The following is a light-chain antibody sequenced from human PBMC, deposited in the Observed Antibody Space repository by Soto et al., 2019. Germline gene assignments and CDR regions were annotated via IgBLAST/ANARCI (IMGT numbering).Light chain of an antibody. Sequence: DMQMTQSPSSLSASVGDRVTITCRASQSINKNLNWFQQKPGKAPKPLIYGASNLHSGVPPRFSGSGSGTDFTLTISSLQPEDFATYYCQMSYSRSTSAFGPGTKVDIK. CDR3: QMSYSRSTSA. J-gene: IGKJ3*01. CDR2: GAS. CDR1: QSINKN. V-gene: IGKV1-39*01.